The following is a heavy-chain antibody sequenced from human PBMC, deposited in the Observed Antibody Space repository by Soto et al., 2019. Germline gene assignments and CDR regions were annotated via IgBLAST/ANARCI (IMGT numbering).Heavy chain of an antibody. J-gene: IGHJ3*02. CDR2: IDWDDDK. Sequence: GSGPTLVNPTQTLTLTCTFSGFSLSTSGMCVSWIRQPPGKALEWLARIDWDDDKYYSTSLKTRLTISKDTSKNQVVLTMTNMDPVDTATYYCARINRNGYDFAFDIWGQGTMVTVSS. V-gene: IGHV2-70*11. CDR3: ARINRNGYDFAFDI. D-gene: IGHD5-12*01. CDR1: GFSLSTSGMC.